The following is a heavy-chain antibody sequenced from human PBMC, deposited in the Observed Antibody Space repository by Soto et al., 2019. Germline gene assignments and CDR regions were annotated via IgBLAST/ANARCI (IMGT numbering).Heavy chain of an antibody. CDR1: GGTFSRYS. V-gene: IGHV1-69*08. CDR3: AREDRDRETGLVPAAIDGMDV. D-gene: IGHD2-2*01. Sequence: QVQLVQSGAEVKKPGSSVKVSCKASGGTFSRYSITWVRQAPGHGLEWIGRIIPIFGITTYAQKFQGRVTITADESTRTAYMELSSLRSDDTAVYSCAREDRDRETGLVPAAIDGMDVWGQGTTGTVSS. J-gene: IGHJ6*02. CDR2: IIPIFGIT.